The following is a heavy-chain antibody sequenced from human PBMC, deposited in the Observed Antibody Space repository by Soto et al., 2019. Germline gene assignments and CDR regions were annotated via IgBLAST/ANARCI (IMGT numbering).Heavy chain of an antibody. CDR1: GFTFSSYA. V-gene: IGHV3-23*01. CDR3: AKVGWIQLGLRAAEFDY. J-gene: IGHJ4*02. CDR2: ISGSGGST. Sequence: EVQLLESGGGLVQPGGSLRLSCAASGFTFSSYAMSWVRQAPGKGLEWVSAISGSGGSTYYADSVKGRFTISRDNSKNTLDLQMNSLRAEDTAVYYCAKVGWIQLGLRAAEFDYWGQGTLVTVSS. D-gene: IGHD5-18*01.